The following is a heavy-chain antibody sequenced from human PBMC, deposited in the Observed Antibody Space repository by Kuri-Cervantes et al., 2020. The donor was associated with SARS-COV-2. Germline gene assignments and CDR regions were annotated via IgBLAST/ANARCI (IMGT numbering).Heavy chain of an antibody. D-gene: IGHD3-3*01. V-gene: IGHV4-59*05. CDR1: GFTFSSYS. CDR3: ATSGYYDFWSGYYFDY. J-gene: IGHJ4*02. CDR2: IYYSGST. Sequence: LRLSCAASGFTFSSYSMNWIRQPPGKGLEWIGSIYYSGSTYYNPSLKSRVTISVDTSKNQFSLKLSSVTAADTAVYYCATSGYYDFWSGYYFDYWGQGTLVTVSS.